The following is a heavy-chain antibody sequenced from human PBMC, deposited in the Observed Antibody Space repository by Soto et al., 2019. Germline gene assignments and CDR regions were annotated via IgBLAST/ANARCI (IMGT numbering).Heavy chain of an antibody. D-gene: IGHD3-10*01. CDR1: GYTFTNND. CDR2: VNPGTGDT. V-gene: IGHV1-8*01. Sequence: ASVKVSCKASGYTFTNNDVSWVRQATGQGLERMGWVNPGTGDTGYAQKFQGRLTMTRDISIDTAYMALNSLTSEETPLYYRAVMDSGGSVRWFEPWGQGILVT. CDR3: AVMDSGGSVRWFEP. J-gene: IGHJ5*02.